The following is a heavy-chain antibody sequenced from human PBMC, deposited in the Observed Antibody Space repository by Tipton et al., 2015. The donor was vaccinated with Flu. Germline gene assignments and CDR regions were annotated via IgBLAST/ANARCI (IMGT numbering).Heavy chain of an antibody. CDR3: AKVTFPVTMIVVAMGNGMDV. D-gene: IGHD3-22*01. CDR1: GFTFGNYA. J-gene: IGHJ6*04. Sequence: RSLRLSCTGSGFTFGNYAVIWFRQAPGKGLEWVSFIRSKVYGGTTEYAASVKGRFTISRDDSKNTLYLQMNSLRAEDTAVYYCAKVTFPVTMIVVAMGNGMDVWGKGTTVPVSS. V-gene: IGHV3-49*03. CDR2: IRSKVYGGTT.